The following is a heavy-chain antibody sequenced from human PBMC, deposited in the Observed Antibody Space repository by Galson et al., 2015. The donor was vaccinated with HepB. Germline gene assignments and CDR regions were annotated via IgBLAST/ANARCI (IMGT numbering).Heavy chain of an antibody. J-gene: IGHJ4*02. CDR3: ARGSYFSSSPSDLGY. Sequence: SLRLSCAASGFTFSSYGMHWVRQAPGKGLEWVAVIWYDGSNKYYADSVKGRFTISRDNSKNTLYLQMNSLRAEDTAVYYCARGSYFSSSPSDLGYWGQGTLVTVSS. D-gene: IGHD6-13*01. V-gene: IGHV3-33*01. CDR1: GFTFSSYG. CDR2: IWYDGSNK.